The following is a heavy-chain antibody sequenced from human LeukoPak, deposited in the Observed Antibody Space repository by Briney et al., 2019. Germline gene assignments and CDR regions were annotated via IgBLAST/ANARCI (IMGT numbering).Heavy chain of an antibody. CDR2: ISGSGGDT. CDR1: GFPFSSFG. J-gene: IGHJ4*02. CDR3: ARDLDRSHFDY. V-gene: IGHV3-23*01. Sequence: GETLRLSCAASGFPFSSFGMSWVRQAPGKGLEWVSTISGSGGDTYYADSVKGRFTISRDNSKSSLYLQMNSLRAEDTAVYYCARDLDRSHFDYWGQGTLVTVSS. D-gene: IGHD2-2*03.